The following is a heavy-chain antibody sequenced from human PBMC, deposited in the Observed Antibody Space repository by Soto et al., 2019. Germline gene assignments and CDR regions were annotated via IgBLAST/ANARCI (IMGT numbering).Heavy chain of an antibody. Sequence: QLQLQESGPGLVKPSETLSFTCTVSGGSISTSSYYWGWIRRPPGKGLEWIGSIYYSGSTYYNPSLKSRVTISVDTSKNQFSLKLSSVTAADTAAYYCARDYDSSGDYWGQGTLVTVSS. V-gene: IGHV4-39*01. D-gene: IGHD3-22*01. CDR2: IYYSGST. CDR1: GGSISTSSYY. J-gene: IGHJ4*02. CDR3: ARDYDSSGDY.